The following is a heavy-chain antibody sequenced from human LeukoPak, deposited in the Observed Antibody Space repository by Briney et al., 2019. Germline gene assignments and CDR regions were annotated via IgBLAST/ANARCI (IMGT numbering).Heavy chain of an antibody. D-gene: IGHD2-2*01. CDR1: GGSISSYY. CDR2: IYYSGTT. CDR3: ARGVGSSTQVDYYYGMDV. Sequence: SETLPLTCTASGGSISSYYWSWIRQPPGKGLEWNGHIYYSGTTSYNPSLKSRVTVSLDTPKNQFALKLSSVTAADTAVYYCARGVGSSTQVDYYYGMDVWGQGTTVTVSS. V-gene: IGHV4-59*01. J-gene: IGHJ6*02.